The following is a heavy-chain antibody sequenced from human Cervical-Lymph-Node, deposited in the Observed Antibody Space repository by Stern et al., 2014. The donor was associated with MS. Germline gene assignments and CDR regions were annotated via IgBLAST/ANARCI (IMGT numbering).Heavy chain of an antibody. Sequence: EDQLVESGAEVKKSGESLKISCKVSGYRLTTYWIGWVRQMPGKGLEWMGVIYPGDSDARYGPSFQGQVTISADKSINTAYLQWSSLKASDTAMYYCAGYYDAAGYYPPDAFDLWGQGTMVTVSS. D-gene: IGHD3-22*01. J-gene: IGHJ3*01. CDR1: GYRLTTYW. CDR2: IYPGDSDA. V-gene: IGHV5-51*03. CDR3: AGYYDAAGYYPPDAFDL.